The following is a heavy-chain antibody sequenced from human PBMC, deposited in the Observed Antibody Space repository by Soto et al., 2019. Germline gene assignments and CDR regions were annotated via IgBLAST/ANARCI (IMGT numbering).Heavy chain of an antibody. CDR1: GFTFSSYA. D-gene: IGHD3-10*01. CDR2: ISYDGSNK. J-gene: IGHJ6*01. CDR3: ARSAWYGGGYYYYGMDV. Sequence: QVQLVESGGGVVQPGRSLRLSCAASGFTFSSYAMHWVRQAPGKGLEWVAVISYDGSNKYYADSVKGRFTISRDNSKNTLYLQMNSLRAEDTAVYYCARSAWYGGGYYYYGMDVW. V-gene: IGHV3-30-3*01.